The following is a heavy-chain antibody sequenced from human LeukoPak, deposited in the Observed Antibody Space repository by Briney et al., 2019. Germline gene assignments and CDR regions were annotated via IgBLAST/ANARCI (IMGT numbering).Heavy chain of an antibody. J-gene: IGHJ5*02. V-gene: IGHV1-8*01. Sequence: ASVNVSCKASGYTFTSYDINWVRQATGQGLEWMGWMNPNSGNTGYAQKFQGRVTMTRNTSISTAYMELSSLRSEDTAVYNCARDIIAARRRKGGNWFDPWGQGTLVTVSS. CDR1: GYTFTSYD. D-gene: IGHD6-6*01. CDR3: ARDIIAARRRKGGNWFDP. CDR2: MNPNSGNT.